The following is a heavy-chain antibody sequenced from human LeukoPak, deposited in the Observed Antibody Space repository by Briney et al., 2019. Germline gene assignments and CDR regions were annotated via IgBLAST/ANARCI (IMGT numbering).Heavy chain of an antibody. CDR3: AKEAASPPEDWFDP. CDR2: IRYDGSNK. J-gene: IGHJ5*02. D-gene: IGHD6-25*01. CDR1: GFTFSSYS. Sequence: QPGGSLRLSCAASGFTFSSYSMHWVRQAPGKGLEWVAFIRYDGSNKYYADSVKGRFTISRDSSKNTLYLQMNSLRAEDTAVYYCAKEAASPPEDWFDPWGQGTLVTVSS. V-gene: IGHV3-30*02.